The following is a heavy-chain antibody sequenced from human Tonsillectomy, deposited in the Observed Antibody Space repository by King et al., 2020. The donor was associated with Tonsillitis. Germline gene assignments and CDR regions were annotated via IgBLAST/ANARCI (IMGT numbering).Heavy chain of an antibody. Sequence: VQLVESGGGVVQPGRSLRLSCAASGFTFSNHGMHWVRQAPGKGLEWVAVIWYYGSNKFYADSVRGRFAISRDNSNNTLYLQMNSLGAEDTAVYYCARDPIPNWGLGGYYFDYWGQGTLVTVSS. CDR2: IWYYGSNK. D-gene: IGHD7-27*01. CDR3: ARDPIPNWGLGGYYFDY. V-gene: IGHV3-33*01. J-gene: IGHJ4*02. CDR1: GFTFSNHG.